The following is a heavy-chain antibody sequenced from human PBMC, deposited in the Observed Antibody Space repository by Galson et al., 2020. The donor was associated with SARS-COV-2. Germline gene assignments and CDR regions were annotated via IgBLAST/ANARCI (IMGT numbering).Heavy chain of an antibody. D-gene: IGHD3-10*01. V-gene: IGHV4-61*02. Sequence: SETLSLTCSVSGGSITSGSYFWNWIRQPAGKGLEWIGRIYSSGNTNYNPSLKSRVTISMDMSKNQFSLNLNSVTAADTAIYYCARGVAYWGQGTLVTVSS. CDR1: GGSITSGSYF. CDR2: IYSSGNT. CDR3: ARGVAY. J-gene: IGHJ4*02.